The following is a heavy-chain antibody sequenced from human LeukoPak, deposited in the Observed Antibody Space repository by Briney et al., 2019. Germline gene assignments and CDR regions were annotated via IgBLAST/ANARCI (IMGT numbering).Heavy chain of an antibody. Sequence: GGSLRLSCAASGFTFSSYGMHWVRQAPGKGLEWVAVIWYDGSNKYYADSVKGRFTISRDNSKNTLYLQMNSLRAEDTAVYYCAREGGIAARPRGIDYWGQGTLVTVSS. CDR1: GFTFSSYG. J-gene: IGHJ4*02. CDR2: IWYDGSNK. CDR3: AREGGIAARPRGIDY. D-gene: IGHD6-6*01. V-gene: IGHV3-33*01.